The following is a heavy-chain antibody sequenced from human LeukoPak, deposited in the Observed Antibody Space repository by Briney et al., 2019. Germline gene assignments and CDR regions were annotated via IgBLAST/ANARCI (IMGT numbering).Heavy chain of an antibody. Sequence: PSETLSLTCTVSGYSISSGYFWGWIRQPPGKGLEWIGSFYHSGITYYNPSLKSRVTISVEMSKNQFSLKLSSVTAADTAVYYCARAGRDYFDYWGQGTLVTVSS. CDR2: FYHSGIT. J-gene: IGHJ4*02. CDR3: ARAGRDYFDY. CDR1: GYSISSGYF. V-gene: IGHV4-38-2*02.